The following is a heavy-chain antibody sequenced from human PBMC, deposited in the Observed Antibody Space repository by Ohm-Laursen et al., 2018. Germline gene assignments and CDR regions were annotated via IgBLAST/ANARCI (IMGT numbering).Heavy chain of an antibody. CDR3: ARVRYCSGGSCYSSFDY. V-gene: IGHV4-34*01. CDR1: GFTFSSYS. CDR2: INHSGST. Sequence: LRLSCAASGFTFSSYSMNWVRQPPGKGLEWIGEINHSGSTNYNPSLKSRVTISVDTSKNQFSLKLSSVTAADTAVYYCARVRYCSGGSCYSSFDYWGQGTLVTVSS. D-gene: IGHD2-15*01. J-gene: IGHJ4*02.